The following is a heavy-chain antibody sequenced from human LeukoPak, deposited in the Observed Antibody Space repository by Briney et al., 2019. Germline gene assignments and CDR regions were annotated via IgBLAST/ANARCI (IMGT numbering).Heavy chain of an antibody. CDR3: AREDTSSRFYY. CDR2: VYYTGST. Sequence: SETLSLTCTVAGGSINSYCWSLIRQPPGRGLEWIGYVYYTGSTNYSPSLKSRVTISVDTSKNQLSLKLTSVTAADTAVYYCAREDTSSRFYYWGQGSLVTVSS. V-gene: IGHV4-59*01. J-gene: IGHJ4*02. D-gene: IGHD2-2*01. CDR1: GGSINSYC.